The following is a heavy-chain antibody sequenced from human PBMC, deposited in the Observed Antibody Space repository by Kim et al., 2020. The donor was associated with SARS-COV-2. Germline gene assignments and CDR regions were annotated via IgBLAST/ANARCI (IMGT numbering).Heavy chain of an antibody. D-gene: IGHD3-3*01. V-gene: IGHV4-59*01. CDR3: ASARPGGVVIIDY. Sequence: SETLSLTCTVSGGSISSYYWSWIRQPPGKGLEWIGNIYYSGSTNYNPSPKSRVTISVDTAKNQFSLKLRSVTAADTAVYYCASARPGGVVIIDYWGQGTLVTVSS. CDR1: GGSISSYY. CDR2: IYYSGST. J-gene: IGHJ4*02.